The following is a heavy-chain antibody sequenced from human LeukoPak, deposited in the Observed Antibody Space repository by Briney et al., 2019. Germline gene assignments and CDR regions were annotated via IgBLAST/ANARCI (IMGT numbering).Heavy chain of an antibody. CDR1: GGTFSSYD. CDR3: ARAVKYRSGPLTDLLPYYFDY. Sequence: SVKVSCKASGGTFSSYDISWVRQAPGQGLEWMGGIMPISGTANYAQKFQGRVTITADKPTNTAYMELSSLRSEDMAVYYCARAVKYRSGPLTDLLPYYFDYWGQGTLVTVSS. V-gene: IGHV1-69*06. CDR2: IMPISGTA. J-gene: IGHJ4*02. D-gene: IGHD6-19*01.